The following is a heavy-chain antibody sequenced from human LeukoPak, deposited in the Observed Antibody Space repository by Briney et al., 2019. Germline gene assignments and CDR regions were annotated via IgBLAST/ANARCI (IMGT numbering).Heavy chain of an antibody. CDR2: ISAGRGDT. CDR1: GFTFSNYF. D-gene: IGHD2-15*01. V-gene: IGHV3-23*01. J-gene: IGHJ4*02. Sequence: GGSLRLSCAASGFTFSNYFMSWVRQAPGKGLEWVSTISAGRGDTYYADSVKGRFTVSRDNSKNTLFLQMNSLRAEDTALYYCATYCSGVPCYSGLQYLGQGSLVTVSP. CDR3: ATYCSGVPCYSGLQY.